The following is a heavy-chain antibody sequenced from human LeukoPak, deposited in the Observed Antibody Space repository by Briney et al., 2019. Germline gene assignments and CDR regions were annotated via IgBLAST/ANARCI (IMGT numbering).Heavy chain of an antibody. D-gene: IGHD4-17*01. V-gene: IGHV4-31*03. CDR3: ARADGDYVYWFDP. Sequence: SETLSLTCTVSGGSISSGGYYWSWIRQHPGKCLEWIGYIYYSVSTYYNTSLKSRVTISVDTSKNQFSLKLSSVTAADTAVYYCARADGDYVYWFDPWGQGTLVTVSS. CDR1: GGSISSGGYY. CDR2: IYYSVST. J-gene: IGHJ5*02.